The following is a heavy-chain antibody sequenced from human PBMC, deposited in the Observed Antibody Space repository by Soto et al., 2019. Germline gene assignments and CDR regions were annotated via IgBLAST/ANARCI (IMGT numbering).Heavy chain of an antibody. V-gene: IGHV4-34*01. Sequence: SETLSLTCAVYGGSFSGYYWSWIRQPPGKGLEWIGEINYSGSTNYNPSLKSRVTISVDTSKNQFSLKLSSVTAADTAVYYCAREHPYDFWSCYYGNYGMDVWGQGTTVTVSS. CDR3: AREHPYDFWSCYYGNYGMDV. CDR1: GGSFSGYY. D-gene: IGHD3-3*01. J-gene: IGHJ6*02. CDR2: INYSGST.